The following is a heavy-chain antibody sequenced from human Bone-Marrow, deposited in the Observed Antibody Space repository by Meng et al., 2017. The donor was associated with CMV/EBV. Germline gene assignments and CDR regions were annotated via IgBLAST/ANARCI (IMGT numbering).Heavy chain of an antibody. CDR2: IYSGGNT. V-gene: IGHV3-53*01. J-gene: IGHJ4*02. CDR3: ATRDFAWSHGDFDD. CDR1: GFSVSSKF. Sequence: GESLKISCAASGFSVSSKFMSWVRQAPGKGLEWVSIIYSGGNTYYVDSVRGRFTVYRDISKNTLYLQMDGLGAEDTALYYCATRDFAWSHGDFDDWGQGTLVTVSS. D-gene: IGHD2-8*02.